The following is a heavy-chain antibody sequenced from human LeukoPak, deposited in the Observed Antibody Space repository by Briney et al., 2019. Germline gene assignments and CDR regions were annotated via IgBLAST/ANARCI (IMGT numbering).Heavy chain of an antibody. J-gene: IGHJ3*01. CDR3: ARLLDNDNSGDPETFDV. CDR1: GYSINRVYY. V-gene: IGHV4-38-2*01. CDR2: IYHSVAT. D-gene: IGHD3-22*01. Sequence: PSETLSLTCACSGYSINRVYYWVCIRQSPGKWLEWSGNIYHSVATAYNPPLKTRVTMSVDTSRNQFSLKVTSFTAADTAVYYCARLLDNDNSGDPETFDVWGQGTVVTVSS.